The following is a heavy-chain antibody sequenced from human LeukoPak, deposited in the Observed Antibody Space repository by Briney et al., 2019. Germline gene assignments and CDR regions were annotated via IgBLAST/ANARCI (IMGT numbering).Heavy chain of an antibody. V-gene: IGHV4-38-2*02. CDR3: ARERSSSWSRFDP. CDR2: ICHTGST. J-gene: IGHJ5*02. D-gene: IGHD6-13*01. CDR1: GYSISSIYC. Sequence: SETLSLTCTVSGYSISSIYCWGWIRQPPGKGLEWIGRICHTGSTYYNPSLKSRVTMSVDTSKNQFSLNLSSVTAADTAMYYCARERSSSWSRFDPWGQGTLVTVSS.